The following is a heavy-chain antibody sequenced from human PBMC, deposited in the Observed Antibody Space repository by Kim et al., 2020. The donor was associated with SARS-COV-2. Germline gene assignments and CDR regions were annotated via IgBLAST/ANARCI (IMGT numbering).Heavy chain of an antibody. Sequence: GGSLRLSCAASGFTFSSYAMHWVRQAPGKGLEWVAVISYDGSNKYYADSVKGRFTISRDNSKNTLYLQMNSLRAEDTAVYYCARDLGIAAAGAGYYYYYGMDVWGQGTTVTVSS. CDR1: GFTFSSYA. CDR3: ARDLGIAAAGAGYYYYYGMDV. D-gene: IGHD6-13*01. J-gene: IGHJ6*02. V-gene: IGHV3-30*04. CDR2: ISYDGSNK.